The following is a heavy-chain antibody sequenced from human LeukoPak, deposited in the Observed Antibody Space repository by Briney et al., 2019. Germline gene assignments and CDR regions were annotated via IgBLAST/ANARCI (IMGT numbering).Heavy chain of an antibody. Sequence: GASVKVSCKASGYTFTSYYMHWVRQAPGQGLEWMGIINPSGGSTSYAQKFQGRVTMTRDMSTSTVYMELSSLRSEDTAVYYCARAGLGYCSGGSCYSVDWFDPWGQGTLVTVSS. CDR3: ARAGLGYCSGGSCYSVDWFDP. CDR1: GYTFTSYY. CDR2: INPSGGST. V-gene: IGHV1-46*01. J-gene: IGHJ5*02. D-gene: IGHD2-15*01.